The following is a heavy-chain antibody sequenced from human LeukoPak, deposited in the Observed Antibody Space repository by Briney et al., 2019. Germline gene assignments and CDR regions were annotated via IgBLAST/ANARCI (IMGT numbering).Heavy chain of an antibody. D-gene: IGHD6-19*01. V-gene: IGHV3-7*01. CDR3: ASQRSGWYEGSSGSYYFDY. CDR1: GFTFSSYW. J-gene: IGHJ4*02. Sequence: GGSLRLSCAASGFTFSSYWMSWVRQAPGKGLEWVANIKQDGREKYYVDSVKDRFTISRDNAKNSLYLQMNSLRAEDTAVFYCASQRSGWYEGSSGSYYFDYWGQGTLVTVSS. CDR2: IKQDGREK.